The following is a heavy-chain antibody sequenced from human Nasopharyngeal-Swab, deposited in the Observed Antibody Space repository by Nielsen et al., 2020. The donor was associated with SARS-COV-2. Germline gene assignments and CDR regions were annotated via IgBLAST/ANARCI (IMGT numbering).Heavy chain of an antibody. CDR3: AREGYDSLDS. Sequence: SETLSLTCAVYGGSFTGYYWSWIRQPPGKGLEWIGEINHSGSTNYNPSLKSRVTISVDTSKNQFSLKLTSVTAADTAVYYCAREGYDSLDSWGQGTLVTVSS. J-gene: IGHJ4*02. V-gene: IGHV4-34*01. D-gene: IGHD3-22*01. CDR1: GGSFTGYY. CDR2: INHSGST.